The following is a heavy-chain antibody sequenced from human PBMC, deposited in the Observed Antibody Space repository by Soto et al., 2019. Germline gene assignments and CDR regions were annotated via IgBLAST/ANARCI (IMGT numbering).Heavy chain of an antibody. CDR1: GGSFSGYY. D-gene: IGHD6-6*01. Sequence: QVQLQQWGAGLLKPSETLSLTCAVYGGSFSGYYWSWIRQPPGKGLEWIGEINHSGSTNYNPSLKSRVTISVDTSKNQFSLKLSSVTAADTAVYYCARRIAAWSPGYYGMDVWGQGTTVTVSS. CDR3: ARRIAAWSPGYYGMDV. CDR2: INHSGST. V-gene: IGHV4-34*01. J-gene: IGHJ6*02.